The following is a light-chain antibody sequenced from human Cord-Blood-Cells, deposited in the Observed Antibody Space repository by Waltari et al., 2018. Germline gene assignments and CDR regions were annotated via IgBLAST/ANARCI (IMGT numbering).Light chain of an antibody. CDR3: SSYTSSSTWV. CDR2: DVS. J-gene: IGLJ3*02. CDR1: SSDVGGYNT. Sequence: QSALTQPASVSGSPGQSITISCTGTSSDVGGYNTVSWYQQHPGKAPKLMIYDVSKRPSGVSTRFSGSKSGNTASLTISGLQAEDEADYYCSSYTSSSTWVFGGGTKLTVL. V-gene: IGLV2-14*01.